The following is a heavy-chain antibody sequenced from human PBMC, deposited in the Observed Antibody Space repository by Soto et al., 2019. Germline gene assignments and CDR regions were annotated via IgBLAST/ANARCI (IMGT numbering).Heavy chain of an antibody. D-gene: IGHD6-25*01. V-gene: IGHV1-69*01. CDR1: GGTFSSYA. CDR2: IIPIFGTA. Sequence: QVQLVQSGAEVKKPGSSVKVSCKASGGTFSSYAISWVRQAPGQGLVWMGGIIPIFGTANYAQKFQGRVTITADESTSTDYMELSSLRSEDTAVYYCVRFHSGLGAFDIWGQGTMVTVSS. CDR3: VRFHSGLGAFDI. J-gene: IGHJ3*02.